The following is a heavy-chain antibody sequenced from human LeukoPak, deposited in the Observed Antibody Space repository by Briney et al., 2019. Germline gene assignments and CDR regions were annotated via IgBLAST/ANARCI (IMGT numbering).Heavy chain of an antibody. CDR2: INSDGSSI. Sequence: GGSLRLSCAASGFTFSSYWMHWVRQAPGKGLVWVSRINSDGSSISYADSVKGRFTISRDNAKNTLYLQMNSLRAEDTALYYCARDPYGGPLDYWGQGTLVTVSS. J-gene: IGHJ4*02. CDR3: ARDPYGGPLDY. CDR1: GFTFSSYW. D-gene: IGHD4-23*01. V-gene: IGHV3-74*01.